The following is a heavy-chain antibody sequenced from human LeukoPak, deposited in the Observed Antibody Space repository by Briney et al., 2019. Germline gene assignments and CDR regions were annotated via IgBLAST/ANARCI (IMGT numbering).Heavy chain of an antibody. Sequence: PSETLSLTCAVSGGSISSSNWWSWVRQPPGKGLEWIGEIYHSGSTNYNPSLKSRVTISVDTSKNQFSLKLSSVTAADTAVYYCARGILWFGELLYPDYWGQGTLVTVSS. CDR1: GGSISSSNW. CDR3: ARGILWFGELLYPDY. D-gene: IGHD3-10*01. V-gene: IGHV4-4*02. J-gene: IGHJ4*02. CDR2: IYHSGST.